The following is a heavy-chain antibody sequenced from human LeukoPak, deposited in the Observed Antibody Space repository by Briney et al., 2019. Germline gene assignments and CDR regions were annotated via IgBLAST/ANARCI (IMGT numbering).Heavy chain of an antibody. CDR3: ARGVENYDLDV. CDR2: SNPIIGTV. V-gene: IGHV1-69*05. D-gene: IGHD2-15*01. Sequence: ASVKVFCKASGDTFSTYAVNWVRQAAGQGLEWMGGSNPIIGTVTYAQKFQGRVTITTDESTSTAYMALSSLRLEDTAAYYCARGVENYDLDVWGKGTTVIVSS. CDR1: GDTFSTYA. J-gene: IGHJ6*04.